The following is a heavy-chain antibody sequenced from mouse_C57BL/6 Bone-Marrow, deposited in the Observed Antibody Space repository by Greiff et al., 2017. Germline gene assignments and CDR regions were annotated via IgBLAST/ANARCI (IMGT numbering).Heavy chain of an antibody. D-gene: IGHD2-5*01. CDR1: GYTFTSYW. Sequence: QVQLQQPGTELVKPGASVKLSCKASGYTFTSYWMHWVKQRPGQGLEWIGNINPSNGGTNYNEKFKSKATLTVDKSSSTAYMQLSSRTSEDAAVYYCASPAYYSNYVNYYAMDYGGQGTSVTVSS. V-gene: IGHV1-53*01. CDR2: INPSNGGT. J-gene: IGHJ4*01. CDR3: ASPAYYSNYVNYYAMDY.